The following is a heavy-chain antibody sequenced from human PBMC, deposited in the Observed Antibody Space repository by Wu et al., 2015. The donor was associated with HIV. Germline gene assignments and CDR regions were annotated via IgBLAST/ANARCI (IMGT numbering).Heavy chain of an antibody. V-gene: IGHV1-69*05. J-gene: IGHJ3*02. CDR1: GGTFSSYA. Sequence: QVQLVQSGAEVKKPGSSVKVSCKASGGTFSSYAISWVRQAPGQGLEWMGGIIPIFGTANYAQKFQGRVTITTDESTSTAYMELSSLRSEDTAVYYCASPSSGYYFNMAVGAFDIWGQGTMVTVSS. CDR2: IIPIFGTA. CDR3: ASPSSGYYFNMAVGAFDI. D-gene: IGHD3-22*01.